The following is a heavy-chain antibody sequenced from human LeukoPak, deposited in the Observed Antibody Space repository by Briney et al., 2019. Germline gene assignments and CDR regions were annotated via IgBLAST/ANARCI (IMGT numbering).Heavy chain of an antibody. CDR3: ASGYSSSWFDY. CDR1: GYTFTNNG. Sequence: ASVGVSCKASGYTFTNNGVSWVRQAPGQGREWMGGIIPIFGTANYAQKFQGRVTITTDESTSTAYMELSSLRSEDTAVYYCASGYSSSWFDYWGQGTLVTVSS. J-gene: IGHJ4*02. V-gene: IGHV1-69*05. D-gene: IGHD6-13*01. CDR2: IIPIFGTA.